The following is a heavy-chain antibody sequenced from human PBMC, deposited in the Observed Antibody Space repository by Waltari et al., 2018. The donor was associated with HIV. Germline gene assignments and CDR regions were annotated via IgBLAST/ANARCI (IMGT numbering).Heavy chain of an antibody. CDR1: GGSFTGNY. CDR2: MNDGGKS. J-gene: IGHJ2*01. V-gene: IGHV4-34*02. D-gene: IGHD2-21*02. CDR3: ARGPRPSTVTAPGWYFDL. Sequence: QVDLQQWGKGLLKPSETLSRTCAVYGGSFTGNYWSWLRETPGEGLQWIGEMNDGGKSNYNPTLKSRAVMTIDPSKKQFSLKLKSVTAADTGVYYCARGPRPSTVTAPGWYFDLWGRGTLVTVSS.